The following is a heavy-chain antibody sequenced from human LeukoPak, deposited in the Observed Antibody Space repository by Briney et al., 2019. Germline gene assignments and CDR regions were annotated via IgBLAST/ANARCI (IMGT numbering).Heavy chain of an antibody. D-gene: IGHD3-16*02. J-gene: IGHJ4*02. CDR2: INPNSGGT. V-gene: IGHV1-2*02. Sequence: GASVKVSCKASGYTFTGYYMHWVRQAPGQGLEWMGWINPNSGGTNYAQKFQGRVTMTRDTSISTAYTELSRLRSDDTAVYYCARGPYDYVWGSYRPYYFDYWGQGTLVTVSS. CDR3: ARGPYDYVWGSYRPYYFDY. CDR1: GYTFTGYY.